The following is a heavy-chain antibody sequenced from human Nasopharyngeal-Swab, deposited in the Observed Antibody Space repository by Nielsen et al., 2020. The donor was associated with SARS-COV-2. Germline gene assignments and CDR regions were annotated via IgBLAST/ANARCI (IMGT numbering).Heavy chain of an antibody. D-gene: IGHD2-8*01. CDR2: IYHSGST. V-gene: IGHV4-4*02. Sequence: SATLSLTCAVSGGSISSSNWWSWVRQPPGKGLEWLGEIYHSGSTNYNPSLKSRVTISVDKSKNQFSLKLSSVTAADTAVYYCARGDIVLMVYALSSGAFDIWGQGTMVTVSS. CDR3: ARGDIVLMVYALSSGAFDI. CDR1: GGSISSSNW. J-gene: IGHJ3*02.